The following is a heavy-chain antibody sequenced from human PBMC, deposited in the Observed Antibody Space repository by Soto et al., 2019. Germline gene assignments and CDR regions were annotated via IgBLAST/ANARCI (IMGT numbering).Heavy chain of an antibody. CDR1: GYSFTSYW. V-gene: IGHV5-10-1*01. J-gene: IGHJ3*02. CDR2: IDPSDSYT. Sequence: GESLKISCKGYGYSFTSYWISWVRQMPGKGLEWMGRIDPSDSYTNYSPSFQGHVTISADKSISTAYLQWSSLKASDTAMYYCARLYYYDSSGYYGGLGAFDIWGQGTMVTVSS. CDR3: ARLYYYDSSGYYGGLGAFDI. D-gene: IGHD3-22*01.